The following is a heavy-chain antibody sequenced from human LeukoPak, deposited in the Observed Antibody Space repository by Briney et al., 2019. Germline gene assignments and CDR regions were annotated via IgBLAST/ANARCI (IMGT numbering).Heavy chain of an antibody. CDR2: IGIRGDT. CDR1: GFTFIDYD. Sequence: GGSLRLSCAASGFTFIDYDMHWARKVIGKGLERVSAIGIRGDTHYSGSVKGQFTISRENAEGSLYLQMNSLRAEDTAVYYCARGGIQVSGIDEFDYWGQGTLVTVSS. D-gene: IGHD6-19*01. CDR3: ARGGIQVSGIDEFDY. V-gene: IGHV3-13*01. J-gene: IGHJ4*02.